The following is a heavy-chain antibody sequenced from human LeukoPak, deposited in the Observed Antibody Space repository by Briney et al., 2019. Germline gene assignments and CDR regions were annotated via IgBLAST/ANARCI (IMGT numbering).Heavy chain of an antibody. CDR2: INHSGST. D-gene: IGHD2-2*01. Sequence: SSETLSLTCAVYGGSFSGYYWSWIRQPPGKGLEWIGEINHSGSTNYNPSLKSRVTISVDTSKNQFSLKLSSVTAADTAVYYCARPVVPAARARGGCKTLNNWFDPWGQGTLVTVSS. CDR1: GGSFSGYY. J-gene: IGHJ5*02. V-gene: IGHV4-34*01. CDR3: ARPVVPAARARGGCKTLNNWFDP.